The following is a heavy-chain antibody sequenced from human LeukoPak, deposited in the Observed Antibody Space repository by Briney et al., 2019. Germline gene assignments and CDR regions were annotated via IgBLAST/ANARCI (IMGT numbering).Heavy chain of an antibody. J-gene: IGHJ4*02. CDR1: GFTFSSYS. CDR3: ARASDIVVVPAASTHFDY. Sequence: GGSLRLSCAASGFTFSSYSMNWVRQAPGKGLEWVSSISSSSSYIYYADSVKGRFTISRDNAKNSLYLQMNSLRAEDTAVYYCARASDIVVVPAASTHFDYWGQGTLVTVSS. CDR2: ISSSSSYI. D-gene: IGHD2-2*01. V-gene: IGHV3-21*01.